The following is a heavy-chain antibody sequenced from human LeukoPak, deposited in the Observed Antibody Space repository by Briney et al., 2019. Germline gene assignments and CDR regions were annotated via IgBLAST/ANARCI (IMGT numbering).Heavy chain of an antibody. CDR1: GFTFSGSA. V-gene: IGHV3-23*01. J-gene: IGHJ3*01. CDR3: ARDMQLST. CDR2: ISYSGANS. D-gene: IGHD3-16*02. Sequence: GWSLTLSFAASGFTFSGSAMSWVRQAPAGGLDGVSLISYSGANSYYTDSVRGRFTISRDNSKDTLFLQMNSLRAEDTAIYYCARDMQLSTWGLGTMVTVSS.